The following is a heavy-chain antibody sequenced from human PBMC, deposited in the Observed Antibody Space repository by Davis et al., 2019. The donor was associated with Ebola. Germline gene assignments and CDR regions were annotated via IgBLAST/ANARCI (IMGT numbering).Heavy chain of an antibody. CDR1: GGTFSSYA. CDR2: ISAYNGNT. V-gene: IGHV1-18*01. Sequence: ASVKVSCKASGGTFSSYAISWVRQAPGQGLEWMGGISAYNGNTNYAQKLQGRVTMTTDTSTSTAYMELRSLRSDDTAVYYCARRYSSSWYYYYGMDVWGQGTTVTVSS. D-gene: IGHD6-13*01. J-gene: IGHJ6*02. CDR3: ARRYSSSWYYYYGMDV.